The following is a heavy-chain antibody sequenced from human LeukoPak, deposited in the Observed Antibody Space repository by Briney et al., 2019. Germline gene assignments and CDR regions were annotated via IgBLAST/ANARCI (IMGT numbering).Heavy chain of an antibody. CDR3: ARFKSSSWPIDY. V-gene: IGHV1-2*02. CDR2: INHNSGGT. D-gene: IGHD6-13*01. CDR1: GYSFTRYY. Sequence: ASVKVSCKASGYSFTRYYLHWVRQAPPQGLEWMGWINHNSGGTKSAEKFQGRVTMTRDTSISTAYMELSRLRSDDTAVYYCARFKSSSWPIDYWGQGTLVTVSS. J-gene: IGHJ4*02.